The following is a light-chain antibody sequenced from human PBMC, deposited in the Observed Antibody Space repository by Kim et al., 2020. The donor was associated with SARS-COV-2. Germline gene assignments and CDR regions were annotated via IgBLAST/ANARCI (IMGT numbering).Light chain of an antibody. J-gene: IGKJ2*01. CDR2: AAS. V-gene: IGKV1-5*01. CDR1: QSINSW. Sequence: DIQMTQSPSTLSASVGDRVTITCRASQSINSWLAWYQQKPGKAPKLLIYAASNLESGVPSRFSGSGSGTEFTLTISSLQPDDFATYYCQQYDSYSYTFGQGTKLEI. CDR3: QQYDSYSYT.